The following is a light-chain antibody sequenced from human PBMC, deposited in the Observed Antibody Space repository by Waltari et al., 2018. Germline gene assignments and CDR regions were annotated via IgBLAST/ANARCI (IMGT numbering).Light chain of an antibody. V-gene: IGLV5-45*02. J-gene: IGLJ2*01. Sequence: QAVLTQPSSLSASPGASASLTCTLRSGINVGTYRIYWYQQKPGSPPPYLLRYKSASDKQQGSGVPSRFSGSKDASANAGILLISGLQSEDEADYYCMIWHSSAVVFGGGTKLTVL. CDR1: SGINVGTYR. CDR2: YKSASDK. CDR3: MIWHSSAVV.